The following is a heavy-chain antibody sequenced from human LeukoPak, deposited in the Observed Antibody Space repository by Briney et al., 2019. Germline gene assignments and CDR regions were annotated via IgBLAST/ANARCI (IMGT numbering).Heavy chain of an antibody. CDR3: ARVRRYCSSTSCYTGMWYYYYGMDV. V-gene: IGHV4-34*01. J-gene: IGHJ6*02. CDR2: INHSGST. D-gene: IGHD2-2*02. CDR1: GGSFSGYY. Sequence: SETLSLTCAVYGGSFSGYYWSWIRQPPGKGLAWIGEINHSGSTNYNPSLKSRVTISVDTSKNQFSLKLSSVTAADTAVYYCARVRRYCSSTSCYTGMWYYYYGMDVWGQGTTVTVSS.